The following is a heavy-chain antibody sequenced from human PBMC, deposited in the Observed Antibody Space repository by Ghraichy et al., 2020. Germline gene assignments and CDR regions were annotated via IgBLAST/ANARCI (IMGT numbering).Heavy chain of an antibody. J-gene: IGHJ4*02. V-gene: IGHV3-7*01. CDR2: IKQDGSEK. Sequence: GGSLRLSCAASGFTFSSYWMSWVHQAPGKGLEWVANIKQDGSEKYYVDSVKGRLTISRDNAKNSLYLQMNSLRAEDTAVYYCARVGLRFLEWIDYWGQGTLVTVSS. CDR3: ARVGLRFLEWIDY. CDR1: GFTFSSYW. D-gene: IGHD3-3*01.